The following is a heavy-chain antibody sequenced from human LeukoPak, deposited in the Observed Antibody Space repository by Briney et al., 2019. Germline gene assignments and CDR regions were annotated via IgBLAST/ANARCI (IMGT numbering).Heavy chain of an antibody. J-gene: IGHJ4*02. CDR2: IYYSGST. CDR3: ARGIPDRYDYVWGSYRLYFDC. V-gene: IGHV4-59*01. D-gene: IGHD3-16*02. Sequence: SETLSLTCTVSGGSISSYYWSWIRQPPGKGLEWIGYIYYSGSTNYNPSLKSRVTISVDTSKNQFSLKLSSVTAADTAVYYCARGIPDRYDYVWGSYRLYFDCWGQGTLVTVSS. CDR1: GGSISSYY.